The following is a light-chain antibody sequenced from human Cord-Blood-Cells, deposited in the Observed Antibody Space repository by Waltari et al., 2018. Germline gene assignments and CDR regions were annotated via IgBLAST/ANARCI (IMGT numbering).Light chain of an antibody. CDR1: QSVSSN. V-gene: IGKV3-15*01. J-gene: IGKJ2*01. CDR3: QQYNNWPYT. Sequence: EILMTQSPATLSVSPGDRATLSCRASQSVSSNLAWYQQKPGQAPRLLIYGASTRATGIPARFRGRGYGTEVNITISSLQSEDFAVYYCQQYNNWPYTFGQGTKLEIK. CDR2: GAS.